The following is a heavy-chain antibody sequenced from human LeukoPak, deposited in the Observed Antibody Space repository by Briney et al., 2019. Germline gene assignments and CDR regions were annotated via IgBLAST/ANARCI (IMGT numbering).Heavy chain of an antibody. V-gene: IGHV3-53*01. CDR3: ARDYGDHGVGYYYYYGMDV. CDR2: IYSGGST. Sequence: GGSLRLSCAASGFTVSSNYMSWVRQAPGKGLEWVSVIYSGGSTYYADSGKGRFTISRDNSKNTLYLQMNSLRAEDTAVYYCARDYGDHGVGYYYYYGMDVWGQGTTVTVSS. J-gene: IGHJ6*02. CDR1: GFTVSSNY. D-gene: IGHD4-17*01.